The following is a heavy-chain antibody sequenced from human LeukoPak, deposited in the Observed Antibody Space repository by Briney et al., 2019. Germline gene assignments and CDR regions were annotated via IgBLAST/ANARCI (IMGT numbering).Heavy chain of an antibody. CDR3: AKRGYYYDSRVFHGFDY. CDR2: ISGSGSDT. V-gene: IGHV3-23*01. D-gene: IGHD3-22*01. CDR1: GFTFSSYT. J-gene: IGHJ4*02. Sequence: GGSLRLSCAASGFTFSSYTMSWVRQAPGKGLEWVSGISGSGSDTYYADSVKGRFTISRDISKNTLYLQMNSLRAEDTAVYYCAKRGYYYDSRVFHGFDYWGQGTLVTVSS.